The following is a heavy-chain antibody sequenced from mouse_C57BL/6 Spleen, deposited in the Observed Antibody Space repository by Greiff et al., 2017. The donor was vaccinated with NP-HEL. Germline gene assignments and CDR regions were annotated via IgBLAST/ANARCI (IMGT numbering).Heavy chain of an antibody. CDR2: IDPENGDT. Sequence: VQLKESGAALVRPGASVKLSCTASGFNIKDDYMHWVKQRPEQGLEWIGWIDPENGDTEYASKFQGKATITADTSSNTAYLQLSSLTPEDTAVYDCTTSSSYGSSSFAYWGQGTLVTVSA. V-gene: IGHV14-4*01. CDR1: GFNIKDDY. D-gene: IGHD1-1*01. J-gene: IGHJ3*01. CDR3: TTSSSYGSSSFAY.